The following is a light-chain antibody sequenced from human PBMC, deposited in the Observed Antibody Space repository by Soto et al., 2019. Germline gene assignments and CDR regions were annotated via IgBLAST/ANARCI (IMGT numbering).Light chain of an antibody. CDR1: QSISSK. J-gene: IGKJ1*01. V-gene: IGKV3-15*01. CDR3: QQYNSEPPAP. Sequence: MTHSLATVSASDRERASLXCVASQSISSKLAWYQQKPGKAPRVLIFGTSSRATGFPARFSGSGSGTEFNLTISSLQSEDFAVYYCQQYNSEPPAPFGRVTKV. CDR2: GTS.